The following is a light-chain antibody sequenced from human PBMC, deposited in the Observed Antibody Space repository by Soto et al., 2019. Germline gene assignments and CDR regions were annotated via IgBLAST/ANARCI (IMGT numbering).Light chain of an antibody. CDR2: DAS. CDR3: QQRSNWPPMYT. V-gene: IGKV3-11*01. J-gene: IGKJ2*01. CDR1: QSVSSY. Sequence: EIVLTQSPATLSLSPGERATLSCRASQSVSSYLAWYQQKPGQAPRLLIYDASNRATGIPARFSGSGSGTDFTLTISSLEPEDFAVYDCQQRSNWPPMYTFGHRTKLEIK.